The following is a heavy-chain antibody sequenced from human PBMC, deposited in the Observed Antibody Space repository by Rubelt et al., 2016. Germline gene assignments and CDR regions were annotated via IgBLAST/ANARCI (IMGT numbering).Heavy chain of an antibody. J-gene: IGHJ4*02. V-gene: IGHV3-33*01. CDR3: ARARFWGIAVAGIQFLADY. CDR2: IWYDGSNK. D-gene: IGHD6-19*01. Sequence: VRQAPGKGLEWVAVIWYDGSNKYYADSVKGRFTISRDNSKNTLYLQMNSLRAEDTAVYYCARARFWGIAVAGIQFLADYWGQGTLVTVSS.